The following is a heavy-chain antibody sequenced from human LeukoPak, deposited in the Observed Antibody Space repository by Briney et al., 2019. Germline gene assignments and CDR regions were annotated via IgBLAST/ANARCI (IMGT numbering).Heavy chain of an antibody. Sequence: ASVKVSCKASGYTFTSYGISWVRQAPGQGLEWMGWISAYNGNTNYAQKLQGRVTMTTDTSTSTAYMELRSLRSDDTAVYYCARARCSSTRCYVGEDWFDPWGQGTLVTVSS. V-gene: IGHV1-18*01. D-gene: IGHD2-2*01. CDR3: ARARCSSTRCYVGEDWFDP. CDR2: ISAYNGNT. J-gene: IGHJ5*02. CDR1: GYTFTSYG.